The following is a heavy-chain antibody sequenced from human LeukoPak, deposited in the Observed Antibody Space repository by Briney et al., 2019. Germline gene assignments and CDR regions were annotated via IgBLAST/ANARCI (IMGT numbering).Heavy chain of an antibody. D-gene: IGHD6-19*01. CDR2: ISYDGSNK. J-gene: IGHJ4*02. CDR3: AKDWQSGFDY. CDR1: GFTFSSYA. Sequence: GGSLRPSCAASGFTFSSYAMHWVRQAPGKGLEWVAVISYDGSNKYYADSVKGRFTISRDNSKNTLYLQMNSLRAEDTAVYYCAKDWQSGFDYWGQGTLVTVSS. V-gene: IGHV3-30*18.